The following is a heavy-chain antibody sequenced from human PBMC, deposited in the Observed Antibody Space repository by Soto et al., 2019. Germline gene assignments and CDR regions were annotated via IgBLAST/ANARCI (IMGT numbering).Heavy chain of an antibody. V-gene: IGHV3-11*01. J-gene: IGHJ4*02. CDR1: GFTFSDYY. D-gene: IGHD6-6*01. CDR2: ISSSGSTI. Sequence: GGSLRLSCAASGFTFSDYYMSWIRQAPGKGLEWVSYISSSGSTIYYADSVKGRFTISRDNAKNSLYLQMNSLRAEDTAVYYCAGLRYIAARFDYWGQGTLVTVSS. CDR3: AGLRYIAARFDY.